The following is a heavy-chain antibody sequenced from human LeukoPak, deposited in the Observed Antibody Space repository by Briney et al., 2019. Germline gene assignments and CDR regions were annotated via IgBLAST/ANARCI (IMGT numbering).Heavy chain of an antibody. CDR2: IYHSGST. CDR3: ASLYSSSWYSYYGYWYFDL. CDR1: GGSISSSNW. V-gene: IGHV4-4*02. Sequence: SETLPLTCAVSGGSISSSNWWSWVRQPPGKGLEWIGEIYHSGSTNYNPSLKSRVTISVDKSKNQFSLKLSSVTAADTAVYYCASLYSSSWYSYYGYWYFDLWGRGTLVTVSS. J-gene: IGHJ2*01. D-gene: IGHD6-13*01.